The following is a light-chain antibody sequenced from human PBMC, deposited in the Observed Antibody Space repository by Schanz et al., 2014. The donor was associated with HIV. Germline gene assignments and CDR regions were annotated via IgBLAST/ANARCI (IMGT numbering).Light chain of an antibody. CDR2: EVA. Sequence: QSALTQPRSVSGSPGQSVTISCTGTSSDVGGYNYVSWYQQHPGKAPKLMIYEVAKRPSGVPARLSGSQSGTSASLAITGLQADDEADYYCQSYDDRLSGSRVFGGGTKLTVL. CDR1: SSDVGGYNY. CDR3: QSYDDRLSGSRV. V-gene: IGLV2-11*01. J-gene: IGLJ3*02.